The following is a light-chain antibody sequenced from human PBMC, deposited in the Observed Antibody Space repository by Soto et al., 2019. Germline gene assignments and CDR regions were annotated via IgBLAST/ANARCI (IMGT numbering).Light chain of an antibody. CDR3: QQYNTLSPYT. Sequence: DIQMTQSPSTLSASVGDRVTITCRASQSVTTWLAWYQQKPGKAPKVLIYKASILESWVPSRFSGSGSGTEFTLTISSLQPDDFATYYCQQYNTLSPYTFGQGTMVEI. J-gene: IGKJ2*01. CDR2: KAS. V-gene: IGKV1-5*03. CDR1: QSVTTW.